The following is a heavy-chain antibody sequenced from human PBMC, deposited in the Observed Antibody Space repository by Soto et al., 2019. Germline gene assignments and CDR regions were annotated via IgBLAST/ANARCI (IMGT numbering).Heavy chain of an antibody. D-gene: IGHD3-10*01. Sequence: GGSLRLSCAASGFTFSSYWMSWVRQAPGKGLEWVANIKQDGSEKYYVDSVKGRFTISRDNAKNSLYLLMNILRAEDTVLYYCGNAGGSDSGSPGCWGQGTLVTVSS. CDR3: GNAGGSDSGSPGC. CDR1: GFTFSSYW. V-gene: IGHV3-7*02. CDR2: IKQDGSEK. J-gene: IGHJ4*02.